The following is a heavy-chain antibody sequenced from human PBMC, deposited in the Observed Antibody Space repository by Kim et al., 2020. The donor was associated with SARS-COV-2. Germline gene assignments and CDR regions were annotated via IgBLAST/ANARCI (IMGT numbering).Heavy chain of an antibody. CDR1: GFTFSNYS. J-gene: IGHJ4*02. Sequence: GGSLRLSCAASGFTFSNYSMNWVRQAPGKGLEWVSCISTSSSYISYADSVKGLFTISRDNGNNSLYLQMNSLRAEDTAVYYCVRALYYYDSSFDYWGQGSLVTVSS. D-gene: IGHD3-22*01. CDR2: ISTSSSYI. V-gene: IGHV3-21*06. CDR3: VRALYYYDSSFDY.